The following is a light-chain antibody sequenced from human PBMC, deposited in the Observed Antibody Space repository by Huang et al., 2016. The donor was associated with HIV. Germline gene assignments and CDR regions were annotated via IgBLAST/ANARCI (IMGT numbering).Light chain of an antibody. CDR3: QQYYTIRA. CDR2: DAS. V-gene: IGKV1-NL1*01. Sequence: DIQMTQSPSSLSASVGDRVTLTCRASQDIRNSVAWYQHKPGKAPKLLRHDASRLESGVPSRVSGSGSGTNYTLTISGLQPEDAATYYCQQYYTIRAFGQGTKVEIK. J-gene: IGKJ1*01. CDR1: QDIRNS.